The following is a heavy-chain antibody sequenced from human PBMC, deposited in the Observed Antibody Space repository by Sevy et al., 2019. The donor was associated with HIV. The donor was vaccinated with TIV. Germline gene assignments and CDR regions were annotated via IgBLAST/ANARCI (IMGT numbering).Heavy chain of an antibody. J-gene: IGHJ6*02. V-gene: IGHV3-30-3*01. CDR1: GFALSNYYA. CDR3: ARPRANYVDHYFFYAMDV. D-gene: IGHD4-17*01. CDR2: ISYDGSDK. Sequence: RLSCAASGFALSNYYAMHWVRQAPGKGLEWVALISYDGSDKYYADSVKGRFTISRDNFKNTLYLQMNSLTTEDTAVYYCARPRANYVDHYFFYAMDVWGQRTTVTVSS.